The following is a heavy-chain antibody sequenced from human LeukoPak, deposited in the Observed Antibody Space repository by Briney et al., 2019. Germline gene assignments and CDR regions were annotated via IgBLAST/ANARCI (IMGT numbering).Heavy chain of an antibody. CDR2: FYSGGTT. CDR3: ARVSFGPASEWFDP. D-gene: IGHD3/OR15-3a*01. J-gene: IGHJ5*02. Sequence: GGSLRLSCAASGFNVRSKYMSWVRQAPGKGLECVPVFYSGGTTAYADSVKGRFTVSIDNSHNPLYLQMNSLRAEDTAVYYCARVSFGPASEWFDPWGQGTLVTVSS. V-gene: IGHV3-53*01. CDR1: GFNVRSKY.